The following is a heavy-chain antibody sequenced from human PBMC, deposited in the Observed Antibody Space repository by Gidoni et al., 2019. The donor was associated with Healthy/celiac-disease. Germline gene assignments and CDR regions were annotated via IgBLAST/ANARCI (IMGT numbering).Heavy chain of an antibody. D-gene: IGHD2-2*01. CDR1: GGTFSSYT. V-gene: IGHV1-69*02. CDR3: ARARRRYCSSTSCSMTTVTPPDAFDI. Sequence: QVQLVQSGAEVKKPGSSVKVSCKASGGTFSSYTISWVRQAPGQGLEWMGRLSPILGIANYAQKFQGRVTITADKSTSTAYMELSSLRSEDTAVYYCARARRRYCSSTSCSMTTVTPPDAFDIWGQGTMVTVSS. J-gene: IGHJ3*02. CDR2: LSPILGIA.